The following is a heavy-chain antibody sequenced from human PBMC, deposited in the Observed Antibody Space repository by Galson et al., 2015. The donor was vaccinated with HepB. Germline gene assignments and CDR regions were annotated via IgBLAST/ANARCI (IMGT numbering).Heavy chain of an antibody. CDR3: ARIQVARDFWSGYFAFDI. CDR1: GYSFTTYY. J-gene: IGHJ3*02. CDR2: INPTGGST. V-gene: IGHV1-46*01. Sequence: SVKVPCKASGYSFTTYYIHWVRQAPGQGLEWMGIINPTGGSTSYLQKFQGRVTMARDTSTSTVYMELSSLRSEDTAVYYCARIQVARDFWSGYFAFDIWGQGTMVTVSS. D-gene: IGHD3-3*01.